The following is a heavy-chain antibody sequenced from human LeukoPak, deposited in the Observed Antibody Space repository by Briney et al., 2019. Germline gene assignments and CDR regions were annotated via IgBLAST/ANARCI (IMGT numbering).Heavy chain of an antibody. Sequence: KPSETLSLTCTVSGGSISSSSYYWGWIRQPPGKGLEWIGSIYYSGSTYYNPSLKSRVTISVGTSKNQFSLKLSSVTAADTAVYYCARVPPQGYGSGSYYNFDYWGQGTLVTVSS. CDR3: ARVPPQGYGSGSYYNFDY. CDR2: IYYSGST. D-gene: IGHD3-10*01. CDR1: GGSISSSSYY. V-gene: IGHV4-39*07. J-gene: IGHJ4*02.